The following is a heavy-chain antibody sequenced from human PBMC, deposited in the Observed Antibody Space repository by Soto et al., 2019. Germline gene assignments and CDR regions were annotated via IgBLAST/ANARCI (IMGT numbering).Heavy chain of an antibody. J-gene: IGHJ4*02. V-gene: IGHV1-2*02. CDR1: GYTFSAYY. D-gene: IGHD3-22*01. CDR3: ARGGTFAYDTSGYSVY. Sequence: AAVKVYCKTSGYTFSAYYMHWVRQAPGQGLEWMGWINPKSGGTLYAQKFQGRVTMTRDTSISTAYMELSRLRSDDTAVYYCARGGTFAYDTSGYSVYWGQGTLVTVSS. CDR2: INPKSGGT.